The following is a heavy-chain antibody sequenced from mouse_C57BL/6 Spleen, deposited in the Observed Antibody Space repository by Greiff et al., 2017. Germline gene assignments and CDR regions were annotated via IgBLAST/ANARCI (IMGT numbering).Heavy chain of an antibody. J-gene: IGHJ4*01. V-gene: IGHV1-59*01. Sequence: QVQLQQPGAELVRPGTSVKLSCKASGYTFTSYWMHWVKQRPGQGLEWIGVIDPSDSYTNYNQKFKGKATLTVDTSSSTASMQLSSLTSEDAAVYDCARGVSRDGGPYYYAMDYWGQGTSVTVSS. CDR3: ARGVSRDGGPYYYAMDY. CDR2: IDPSDSYT. CDR1: GYTFTSYW.